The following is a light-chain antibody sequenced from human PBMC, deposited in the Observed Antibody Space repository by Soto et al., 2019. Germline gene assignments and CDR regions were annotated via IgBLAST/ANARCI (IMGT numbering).Light chain of an antibody. J-gene: IGLJ2*01. CDR1: SSDVGGYNY. Sequence: QSALTQPASVSGSPGQSITISCTGTSSDVGGYNYVSWYQQHPGKVPKLIIYDVINRPSGASDRFFGSKSGNTASLTISGLQAEDEADYYCSSYTSSRTLVFGGGTKLTVL. CDR3: SSYTSSRTLV. CDR2: DVI. V-gene: IGLV2-14*03.